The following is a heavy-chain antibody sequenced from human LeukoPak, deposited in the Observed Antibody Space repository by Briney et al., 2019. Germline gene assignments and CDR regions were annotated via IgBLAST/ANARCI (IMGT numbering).Heavy chain of an antibody. J-gene: IGHJ5*02. V-gene: IGHV3-23*01. CDR3: ARELTYYYGSGSYYNRAPRFDP. CDR1: GFTFSSYA. Sequence: PGGSLRLSCAASGFTFSSYAMSWVRQAPGKGLEWVSAISGSGSTIYYADSVKGRFTISRDNAKNSLYLQMNSLRAEDTAVYYCARELTYYYGSGSYYNRAPRFDPWGQGTLVTVSS. D-gene: IGHD3-10*01. CDR2: ISGSGSTI.